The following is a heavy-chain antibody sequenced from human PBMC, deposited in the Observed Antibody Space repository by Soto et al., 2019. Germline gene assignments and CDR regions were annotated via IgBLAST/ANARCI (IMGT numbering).Heavy chain of an antibody. CDR2: IYYSGST. J-gene: IGHJ4*02. Sequence: PSETLSLTCTVSGGSISSGGYYWSWIRQHPGKGLEWIGYIYYSGSTYCNPSLKSRVTISVDTSKNQFSLKLSSVTAADTAVYYCATNAFGVVSNFDYWGQGTLVTVSS. D-gene: IGHD3-3*01. V-gene: IGHV4-31*03. CDR1: GGSISSGGYY. CDR3: ATNAFGVVSNFDY.